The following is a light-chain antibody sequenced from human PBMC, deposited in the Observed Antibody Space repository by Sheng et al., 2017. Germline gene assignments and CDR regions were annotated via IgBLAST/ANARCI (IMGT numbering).Light chain of an antibody. CDR2: KDN. CDR3: YSAADNNWV. J-gene: IGLJ3*02. CDR1: ILAKRY. V-gene: IGLV3-27*01. Sequence: SYELTQPSSVSVSPGQTATITCSGDILAKRYARWFQQRPGQAPLLLISKDNERPSEIPERFSGSSSGTTVTLTISGAQVEDEADYYCYSAADNNWVFGGGTKLTVL.